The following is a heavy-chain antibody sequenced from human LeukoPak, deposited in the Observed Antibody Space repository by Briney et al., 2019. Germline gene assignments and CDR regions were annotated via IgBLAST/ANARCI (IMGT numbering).Heavy chain of an antibody. V-gene: IGHV3-23*01. CDR2: ISGSGGST. Sequence: PGGSLRLSCAASGFTFSSYAMSWVRQAPGKGLEWVSAISGSGGSTYYADSVKGRFTIPRDNSKNTLYLQMNSLRAEDTAVYYCAKVASSGYPATLNYFDYWGQGTLVTVSS. D-gene: IGHD3-22*01. J-gene: IGHJ4*02. CDR1: GFTFSSYA. CDR3: AKVASSGYPATLNYFDY.